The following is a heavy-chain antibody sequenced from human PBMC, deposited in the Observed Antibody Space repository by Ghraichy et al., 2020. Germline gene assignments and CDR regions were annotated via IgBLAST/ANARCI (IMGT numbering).Heavy chain of an antibody. Sequence: SETLSLTCTVSGGSISTYYWTWIRQPPGKGLEWIGYISYSGSTNSNPSLKSRVTISVDTSKKQFSLKLSSVTAADTAVYYCARDMRYSSSWSLFDYWGQGTLVTVSS. D-gene: IGHD6-13*01. CDR2: ISYSGST. CDR1: GGSISTYY. J-gene: IGHJ4*02. V-gene: IGHV4-59*01. CDR3: ARDMRYSSSWSLFDY.